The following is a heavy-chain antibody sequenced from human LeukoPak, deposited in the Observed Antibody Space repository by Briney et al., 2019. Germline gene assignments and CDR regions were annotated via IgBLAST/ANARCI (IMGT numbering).Heavy chain of an antibody. Sequence: GGSLRLSCAASGFTFSSYWMSWVRQAPGKGLEWVANIKQDGSEKYYVDSVKGRFTIPRDNAKNSLYLQMNSLRAEDTAVYYCAREESWNDDGGSLIDYWGQGTLVTVSS. D-gene: IGHD1-1*01. CDR2: IKQDGSEK. J-gene: IGHJ4*02. CDR1: GFTFSSYW. V-gene: IGHV3-7*01. CDR3: AREESWNDDGGSLIDY.